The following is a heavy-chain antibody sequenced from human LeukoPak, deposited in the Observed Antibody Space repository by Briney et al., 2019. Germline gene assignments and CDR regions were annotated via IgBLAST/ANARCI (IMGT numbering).Heavy chain of an antibody. CDR3: ARETDYYDSSGYNYYYYMDV. J-gene: IGHJ6*03. Sequence: SETLSLTCTVSGGSISSSSYYWGWIRQPPGKGLEWIGSIYYSGSTYYNPSLKSRVTISVDTSKNQFSLKLSSVTAADTAVYYCARETDYYDSSGYNYYYYMDVWGKGTTVTVSS. CDR2: IYYSGST. D-gene: IGHD3-22*01. V-gene: IGHV4-39*07. CDR1: GGSISSSSYY.